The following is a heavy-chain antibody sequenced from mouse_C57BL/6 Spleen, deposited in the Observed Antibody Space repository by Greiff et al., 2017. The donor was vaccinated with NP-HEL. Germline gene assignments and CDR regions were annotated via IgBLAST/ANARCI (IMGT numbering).Heavy chain of an antibody. CDR1: GYTFTGYW. J-gene: IGHJ3*01. D-gene: IGHD2-3*01. CDR2: ILPGSGST. V-gene: IGHV1-9*01. Sequence: VKLQESGAELMKPGASVKLSCKATGYTFTGYWIEWVKQRPGHGLEWIGEILPGSGSTNYNEKFKGKATFTADTSSNTAYMQLSSLTTEDSAIYYCARDLRDGYYRFAYWGQGTLVTVSA. CDR3: ARDLRDGYYRFAY.